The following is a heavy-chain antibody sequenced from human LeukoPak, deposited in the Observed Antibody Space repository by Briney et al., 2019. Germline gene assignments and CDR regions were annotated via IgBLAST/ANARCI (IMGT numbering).Heavy chain of an antibody. CDR2: IIPILGIA. J-gene: IGHJ4*02. V-gene: IGHV1-69*04. Sequence: SVKVSCKASGGTFTSYAISWVRQAPGQGLEWMGRIIPILGIANYAQKFQGRVTITADKSTSTAYMELSSLRSEDTAVYYCASLTYYYDSSGSLPFDYWGQGTLVTVSS. CDR1: GGTFTSYA. CDR3: ASLTYYYDSSGSLPFDY. D-gene: IGHD3-22*01.